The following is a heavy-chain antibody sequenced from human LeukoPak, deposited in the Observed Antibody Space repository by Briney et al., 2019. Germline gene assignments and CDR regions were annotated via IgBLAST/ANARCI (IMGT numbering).Heavy chain of an antibody. D-gene: IGHD1-26*01. Sequence: SETLSLTCTVSGGSISSSSYYWGWIRQPPGKGLEWIGSIYYSGSTYYNPSLKSRVTISVDTSKNQFSLKLSSVTAADTAVYYCARVGVGATIGGFDYWGQGTLVTVSS. J-gene: IGHJ4*02. CDR1: GGSISSSSYY. CDR2: IYYSGST. CDR3: ARVGVGATIGGFDY. V-gene: IGHV4-39*07.